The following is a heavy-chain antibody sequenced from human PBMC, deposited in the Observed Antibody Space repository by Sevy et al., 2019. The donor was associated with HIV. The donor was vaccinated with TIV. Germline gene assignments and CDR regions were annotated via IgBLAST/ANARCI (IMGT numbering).Heavy chain of an antibody. Sequence: GGSLRLSCAASGFTFTLYATHWVRQAPGKGLEWVALISYSGTNKYYADSVKGRFTISRDDSKNTAYLQMNNLRTDDTAVYYCARVAVEYCTDDCYHRFDYWDQGTQVTVSS. CDR1: GFTFTLYA. J-gene: IGHJ4*02. CDR2: ISYSGTNK. V-gene: IGHV3-30-3*01. CDR3: ARVAVEYCTDDCYHRFDY. D-gene: IGHD2-21*02.